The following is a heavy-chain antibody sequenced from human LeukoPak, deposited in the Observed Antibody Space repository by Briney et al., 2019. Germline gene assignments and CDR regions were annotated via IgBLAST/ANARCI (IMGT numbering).Heavy chain of an antibody. J-gene: IGHJ5*02. D-gene: IGHD3-10*01. V-gene: IGHV4-30-2*01. CDR2: IYHSGST. CDR3: ARGFYYGSGRLNWFDP. Sequence: PSETLSLTCGVSGGSISSGGYSWSWIRQPPGKGLEWIGYIYHSGSTYYNPSLKSRVTISVGRSKNQFSLKLSSVTAADTAVYYCARGFYYGSGRLNWFDPWGQGTLVTVSS. CDR1: GGSISSGGYS.